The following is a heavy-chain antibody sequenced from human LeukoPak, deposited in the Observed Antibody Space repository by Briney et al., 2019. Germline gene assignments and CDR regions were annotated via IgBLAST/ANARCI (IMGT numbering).Heavy chain of an antibody. Sequence: GGSLRLSCAASGFTFSNAWMSWVRQTPGKGREWVGHISSKTDGGTTDYAAPVKGRFAISRDGSENTLYLQMNSLKPEDTAVYYCTPRNYYDSSGYYFRFDCWGQGTLVTVSS. D-gene: IGHD3-22*01. CDR3: TPRNYYDSSGYYFRFDC. J-gene: IGHJ4*02. V-gene: IGHV3-15*01. CDR2: ISSKTDGGTT. CDR1: GFTFSNAW.